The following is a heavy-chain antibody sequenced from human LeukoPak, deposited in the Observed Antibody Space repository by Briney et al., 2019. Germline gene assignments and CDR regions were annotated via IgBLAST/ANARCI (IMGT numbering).Heavy chain of an antibody. D-gene: IGHD3-22*01. CDR2: LRSDGKTE. CDR3: ARDLWASDGTGIYYRGLVDGFEI. J-gene: IGHJ3*02. V-gene: IGHV3-30*02. CDR1: GFSLSSYD. Sequence: PGGSLRLSREPSGFSLSSYDIHWVPETPGKGLEWVAFLRSDGKTENTADSVKGRFTLPRDSSRNTMYLQVNSLRHEDTAVDYCARDLWASDGTGIYYRGLVDGFEIWGQGTMVTVSS.